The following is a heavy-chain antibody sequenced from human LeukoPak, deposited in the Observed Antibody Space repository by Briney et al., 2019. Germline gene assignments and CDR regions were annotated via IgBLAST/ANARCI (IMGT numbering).Heavy chain of an antibody. V-gene: IGHV3-64D*06. Sequence: GGSLRLSCSASGFTFSSYAMHWVRQAPGKGLGYVSAISSNGGSTYYADSVKGRFTISRDNSKNTLYLQMSSLRAEDTAVYYCVKDPVSMDYWGQGTLVTVSS. CDR2: ISSNGGST. CDR1: GFTFSSYA. J-gene: IGHJ4*02. CDR3: VKDPVSMDY.